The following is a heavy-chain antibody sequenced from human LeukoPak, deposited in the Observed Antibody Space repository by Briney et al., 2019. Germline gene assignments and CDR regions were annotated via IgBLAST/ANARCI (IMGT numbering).Heavy chain of an antibody. CDR1: GYTFTGYY. V-gene: IGHV1-2*02. J-gene: IGHJ5*02. Sequence: ASVKVSCKASGYTFTGYYMHWVRQAPGQGLEWMGWINPNSGGTNYAQKFQGRVTMTRDTSISTAYMELSRLRSDDTAAYYCARDALRNRHWGAWFDPWGQGTLVTVSS. CDR3: ARDALRNRHWGAWFDP. CDR2: INPNSGGT. D-gene: IGHD7-27*01.